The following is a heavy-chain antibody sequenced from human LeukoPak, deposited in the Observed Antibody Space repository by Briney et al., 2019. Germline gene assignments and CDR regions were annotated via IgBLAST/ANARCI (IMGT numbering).Heavy chain of an antibody. CDR1: GFTFSDNY. Sequence: SGGSLRLSCAASGFTFSDNYMTWVRQAPGKGLEWVSYISSSGSTIYYADSVKGRFTISRDNAKNSLYLQMNSLRAEDTAAYYCARGEWELLALDYWGQGTLVTVSS. CDR2: ISSSGSTI. CDR3: ARGEWELLALDY. J-gene: IGHJ4*02. V-gene: IGHV3-11*04. D-gene: IGHD1-26*01.